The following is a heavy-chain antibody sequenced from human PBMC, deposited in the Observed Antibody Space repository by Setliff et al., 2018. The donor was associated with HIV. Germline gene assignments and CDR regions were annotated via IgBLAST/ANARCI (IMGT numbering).Heavy chain of an antibody. J-gene: IGHJ4*02. CDR2: MNPINGDT. D-gene: IGHD7-27*01. V-gene: IGHV1-8*01. Sequence: ASVKVSCKTSGYLFTSHDINWVRQATGQGLEWLGWMNPINGDTGYAQEFQDRVTLTRDTSIDTAYMEPSSLRSEDTAVYYCARGSGDVGDYWGQGSLVTVSS. CDR1: GYLFTSHD. CDR3: ARGSGDVGDY.